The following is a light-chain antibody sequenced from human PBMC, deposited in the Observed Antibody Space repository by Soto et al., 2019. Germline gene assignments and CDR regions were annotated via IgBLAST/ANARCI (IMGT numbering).Light chain of an antibody. CDR2: DVG. V-gene: IGLV2-14*03. Sequence: QSALTQPASVSGSPGQSITISCTGTNSDVGAYSYVSWYQQYPGKAPKLLIYDVGARPSGISDRFSGSKSGNTASLTTAGLQAEDEADYYCSSYTAFTPYVFGSGTKVTVL. CDR3: SSYTAFTPYV. J-gene: IGLJ1*01. CDR1: NSDVGAYSY.